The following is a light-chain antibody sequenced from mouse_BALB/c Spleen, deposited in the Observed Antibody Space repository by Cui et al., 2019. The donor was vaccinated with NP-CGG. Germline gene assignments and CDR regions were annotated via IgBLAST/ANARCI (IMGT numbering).Light chain of an antibody. CDR3: ALWYSNHWV. V-gene: IGLV1*01. Sequence: VVTHESALTTSPGETVTLTCRSSTGAVTTSNYANWVQEKPDHLFTGLIGGTNNRVPGVPARFSGSLIGDKAALTITGAQTEDEAIYFCALWYSNHWVFGGGTKLTVL. CDR1: TGAVTTSNY. CDR2: GTN. J-gene: IGLJ1*01.